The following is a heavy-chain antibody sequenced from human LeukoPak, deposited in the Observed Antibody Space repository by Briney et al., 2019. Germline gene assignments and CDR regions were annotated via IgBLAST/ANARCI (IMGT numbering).Heavy chain of an antibody. CDR2: INPSGGST. D-gene: IGHD3-9*01. V-gene: IGHV1-46*01. CDR3: ARGGYYDIRSGAFDI. Sequence: ASVKVSCKASGYTFTSYYMHWVRQAPGQGLEWMGIINPSGGSTSYAQKFQGRVTMTRDTSTSTVYMELSSLRSEGTAVYYCARGGYYDIRSGAFDIWGQGTMVTVSS. CDR1: GYTFTSYY. J-gene: IGHJ3*02.